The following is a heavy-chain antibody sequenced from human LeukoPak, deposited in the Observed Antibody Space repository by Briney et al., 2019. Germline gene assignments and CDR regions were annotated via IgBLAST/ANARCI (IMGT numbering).Heavy chain of an antibody. V-gene: IGHV4-59*11. CDR3: ARTLRGSEGGAFDP. CDR1: GGSMRTHF. Sequence: PSETLSLTCTVSGGSMRTHFWSWIRQPPGKPLEWIAYVNDGGSTSYHPSLQSRVAISVDASNSQFSLKLTSLTASDTAVYYCARTLRGSEGGAFDPWGQGTLVTVSS. J-gene: IGHJ5*02. CDR2: VNDGGST. D-gene: IGHD3-10*01.